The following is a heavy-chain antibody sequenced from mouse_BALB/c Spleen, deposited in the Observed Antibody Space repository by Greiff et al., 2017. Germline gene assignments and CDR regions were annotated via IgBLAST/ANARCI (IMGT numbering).Heavy chain of an antibody. CDR3: ARKGLRRYYAMDY. Sequence: VMLVESGPGLVQPSQSLSITCTVSGFSLTSYGVHWVRQSPGKGLEWLGVIWSGGSTDYNAAFISRLSISKDNSKSQVFFKMNSLQANDTAIYYCARKGLRRYYAMDYWGQGTSVTVSS. D-gene: IGHD2-4*01. V-gene: IGHV2-2*02. J-gene: IGHJ4*01. CDR1: GFSLTSYG. CDR2: IWSGGST.